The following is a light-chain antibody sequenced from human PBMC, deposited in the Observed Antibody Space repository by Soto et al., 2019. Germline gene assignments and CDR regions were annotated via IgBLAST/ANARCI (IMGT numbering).Light chain of an antibody. CDR1: SSNIGAHYD. J-gene: IGLJ3*02. CDR3: QCYDTSLSGVV. CDR2: GNI. V-gene: IGLV1-40*01. Sequence: QAVVTQPPSVSGAPGQRVTISCTGSSSNIGAHYDVHWYQQLPGTAPKLLIYGNINRPSGVPDRFSGSKSGTSASLAITGLQAEDEADYYCQCYDTSLSGVVFGGGTKLTVL.